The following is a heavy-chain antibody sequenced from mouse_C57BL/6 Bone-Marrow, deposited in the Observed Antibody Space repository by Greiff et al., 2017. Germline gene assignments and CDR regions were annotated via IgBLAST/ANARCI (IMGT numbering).Heavy chain of an antibody. V-gene: IGHV1-50*01. CDR3: ARCYYYGSSFQDYYFDY. Sequence: VKLQQPGAELVKPGASVKLSCKAPGYTFTSYWMQWVKQRPGQGLEWIGEIDPSDSYTNYNQKFKGKATLTVDTSSSTAYMQLSSLTSEDSAVYYCARCYYYGSSFQDYYFDYWGQGTTLTVSS. J-gene: IGHJ2*01. CDR1: GYTFTSYW. D-gene: IGHD1-1*01. CDR2: IDPSDSYT.